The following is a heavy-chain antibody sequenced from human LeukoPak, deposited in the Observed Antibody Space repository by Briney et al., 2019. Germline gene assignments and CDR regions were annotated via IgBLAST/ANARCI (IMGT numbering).Heavy chain of an antibody. CDR2: MNPNSGNT. Sequence: GASVKVSCKASGYTFTSYDINWVRQATGQGLEWMGWMNPNSGNTGYAQKFQGRVTMTRNTSISTAYMELSSLRSEDTAVYYCARYTIFGVVTLYYYYYGMDVWGQGTTVTVSS. CDR1: GYTFTSYD. CDR3: ARYTIFGVVTLYYYYYGMDV. V-gene: IGHV1-8*01. D-gene: IGHD3-3*01. J-gene: IGHJ6*02.